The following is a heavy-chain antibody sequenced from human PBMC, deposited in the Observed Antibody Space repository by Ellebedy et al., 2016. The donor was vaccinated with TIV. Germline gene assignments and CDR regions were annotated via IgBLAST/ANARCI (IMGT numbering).Heavy chain of an antibody. Sequence: GASVKVSCKASGYTFNDYTVHWVRQAPGQGLEWLGWVRSRDGATRYAQKFLGRVTLTRDTSVTTVYMDLKSLTSIDTAVYYCARGTGTSWFDPWGQGTLVTVSS. V-gene: IGHV1-2*02. D-gene: IGHD3-10*01. CDR3: ARGTGTSWFDP. CDR1: GYTFNDYT. CDR2: VRSRDGAT. J-gene: IGHJ5*02.